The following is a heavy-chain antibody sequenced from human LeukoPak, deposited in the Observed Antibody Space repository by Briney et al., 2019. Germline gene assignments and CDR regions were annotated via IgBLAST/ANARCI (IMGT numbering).Heavy chain of an antibody. V-gene: IGHV3-7*01. J-gene: IGHJ4*02. CDR2: IKQDGSEE. Sequence: GGALRLSCASSGFTITNYWMSWVRQAPGKGAEWVANIKQDGSEEYYADSVKGRFTISRDNGKNSLNLQMNSLRAEDTAVYYCARWAGVTDYWGQGTLVTVSS. CDR1: GFTITNYW. CDR3: ARWAGVTDY. D-gene: IGHD5-18*01.